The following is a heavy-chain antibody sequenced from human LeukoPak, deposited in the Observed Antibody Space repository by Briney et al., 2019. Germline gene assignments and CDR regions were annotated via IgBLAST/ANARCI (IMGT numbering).Heavy chain of an antibody. Sequence: SETLSLTCVVSGYSINNGYHWGWIRQPPGKGLEWIASIYFTDSTYYNPSLKSRVTMSVDTSKNQFSLKLTSVTAADTAICYCARDFPLLSNNYFGMDVWGKGTTVTVSS. CDR3: ARDFPLLSNNYFGMDV. CDR2: IYFTDST. J-gene: IGHJ6*04. V-gene: IGHV4-38-2*02. D-gene: IGHD2/OR15-2a*01. CDR1: GYSINNGYH.